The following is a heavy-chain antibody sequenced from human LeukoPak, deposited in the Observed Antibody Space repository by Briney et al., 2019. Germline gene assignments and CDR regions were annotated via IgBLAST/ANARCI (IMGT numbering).Heavy chain of an antibody. Sequence: ASVKVSCKASGYIFASYAITWVRQAPGQGFEWMRWISAYNGNIKYAQKFQGRLTMTTDTSTSTANMELRSLRSDDTAVYYCARSEGLLKSPNYYFYGMDVWGKGTTVTVSS. CDR3: ARSEGLLKSPNYYFYGMDV. D-gene: IGHD2-15*01. CDR2: ISAYNGNI. V-gene: IGHV1-18*04. CDR1: GYIFASYA. J-gene: IGHJ6*04.